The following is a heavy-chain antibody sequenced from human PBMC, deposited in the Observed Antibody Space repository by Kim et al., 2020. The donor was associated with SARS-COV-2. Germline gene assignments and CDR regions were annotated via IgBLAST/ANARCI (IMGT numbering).Heavy chain of an antibody. CDR3: ARRGGLVATGDYWYFDL. CDR1: GGSISSSSYY. V-gene: IGHV4-39*01. D-gene: IGHD5-12*01. CDR2: IYYSGST. J-gene: IGHJ2*01. Sequence: SETLSLTCTVSGGSISSSSYYWGWIRQPPGKGLEWIGSIYYSGSTYYNPSLKSRVTISVDTSKNQFSLKLSSVTAADTAVYYCARRGGLVATGDYWYFDLWGRGTLVTVSS.